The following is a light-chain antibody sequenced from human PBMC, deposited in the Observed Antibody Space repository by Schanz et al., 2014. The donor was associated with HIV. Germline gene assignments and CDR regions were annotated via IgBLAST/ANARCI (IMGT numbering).Light chain of an antibody. Sequence: EIVLTQSPGTLSLSPGERATLSCRASQMFISSYLAWYQQKPGQAPRLLIYGASNRATGIPDRFSGSGSGTDFTLTISRLEPEDFAVYYCQQYGNSPRTFGQGTKLEI. CDR1: QMFISSY. V-gene: IGKV3-20*01. J-gene: IGKJ2*02. CDR2: GAS. CDR3: QQYGNSPRT.